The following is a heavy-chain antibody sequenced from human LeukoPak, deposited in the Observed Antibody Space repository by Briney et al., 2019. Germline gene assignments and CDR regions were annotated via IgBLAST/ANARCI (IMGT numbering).Heavy chain of an antibody. J-gene: IGHJ4*02. Sequence: SETLSLTCTVSGVSISSYWSWIRQPPGKGLEWIGYIYYRGSTNYNPSLKSRVTMSVDTSENQISLKLNSVTAADTAVYYCARASSSNGDSFDYWGQGTLVTVSS. CDR2: IYYRGST. CDR1: GVSISSY. V-gene: IGHV4-59*01. CDR3: ARASSSNGDSFDY.